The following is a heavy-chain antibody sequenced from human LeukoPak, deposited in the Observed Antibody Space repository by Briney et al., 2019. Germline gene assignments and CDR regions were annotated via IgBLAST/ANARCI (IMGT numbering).Heavy chain of an antibody. CDR2: INPDGRDT. V-gene: IGHV3-7*01. CDR3: TSWGDTTAEYFQR. J-gene: IGHJ1*01. D-gene: IGHD2-21*02. Sequence: GGSLRLSCVVSGFTFNRCWMNWVRQAPGKGLEWVAHINPDGRDTYYVDSVKGRFTISRDNAQNSMYLQMNSLRVENTAVYYCTSWGDTTAEYFQRWGQGTLVTVSS. CDR1: GFTFNRCW.